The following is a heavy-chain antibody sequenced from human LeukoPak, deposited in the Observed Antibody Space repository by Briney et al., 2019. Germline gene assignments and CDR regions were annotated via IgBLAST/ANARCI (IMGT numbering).Heavy chain of an antibody. CDR2: ISGSGGST. V-gene: IGHV3-23*01. CDR3: AKEDRYYDSSGYYYEDY. Sequence: GGSLRLSCAASGFTFSSYAMGWVRQAPGKGLEWVSAISGSGGSTYYADSVKGRFTISRDNSKNTLYLQMNSLRAEDTAVYYCAKEDRYYDSSGYYYEDYWGQGTLVTVSS. CDR1: GFTFSSYA. D-gene: IGHD3-22*01. J-gene: IGHJ4*02.